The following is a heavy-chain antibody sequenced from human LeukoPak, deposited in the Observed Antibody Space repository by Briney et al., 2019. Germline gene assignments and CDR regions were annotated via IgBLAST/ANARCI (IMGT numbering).Heavy chain of an antibody. CDR3: ARDGYYYGSGSYYSN. V-gene: IGHV1-2*04. D-gene: IGHD3-10*01. J-gene: IGHJ4*02. CDR1: GYTFTGYY. Sequence: ASVKVSCKASGYTFTGYYMHWVRQAPGQGLEWMGWINPNSGGTNYAQKFQGWVTMTRDTSISTAYMELSRLRSDDTAVYYCARDGYYYGSGSYYSNWGQGTLVTVSS. CDR2: INPNSGGT.